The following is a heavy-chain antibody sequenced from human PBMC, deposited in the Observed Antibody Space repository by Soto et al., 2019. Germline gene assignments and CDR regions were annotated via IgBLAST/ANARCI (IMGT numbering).Heavy chain of an antibody. J-gene: IGHJ4*02. D-gene: IGHD3-3*01. Sequence: QVQLVESGGGVVQPGRSLRLSCTASGFIFSQYVMHWVRQAPGKGLEWVAIISYDATNQYYADSVRGRFTISRDNSNNTVYLQMNRLSAEDTAVYYCPSDGVGPYDFWSGYYVHWGQGTLVTVSS. CDR2: ISYDATNQ. CDR3: PSDGVGPYDFWSGYYVH. CDR1: GFIFSQYV. V-gene: IGHV3-30-3*01.